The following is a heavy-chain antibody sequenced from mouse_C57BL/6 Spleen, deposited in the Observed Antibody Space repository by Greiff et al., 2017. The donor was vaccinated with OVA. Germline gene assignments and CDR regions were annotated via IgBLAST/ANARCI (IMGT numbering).Heavy chain of an antibody. CDR3: TRWEETGTGRVFDY. CDR2: IDPETGGT. J-gene: IGHJ2*01. CDR1: GYTFTDYE. Sequence: QVQLQQSGAELVRPGASVTLSCKASGYTFTDYEMHWVKQTPVHGLEWIGAIDPETGGTAYNQKFKGKAILTADKSSSTAYMELRSLTSEDSAVYYCTRWEETGTGRVFDYWGQGTTLTVSS. D-gene: IGHD4-1*01. V-gene: IGHV1-15*01.